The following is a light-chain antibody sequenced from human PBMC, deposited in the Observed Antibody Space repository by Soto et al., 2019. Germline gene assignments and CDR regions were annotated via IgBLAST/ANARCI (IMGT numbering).Light chain of an antibody. CDR2: LNSDGSH. J-gene: IGLJ2*01. CDR3: QTWGTGTRSVV. CDR1: SGHSSYA. Sequence: QSVLTQSPSASASLGASVKLTCTLSSGHSSYAIAWHQQQPEKGPRYLMKLNSDGSHSKGDGIPDRFSGSSSGAERYLTISSLQSEDEADYYCQTWGTGTRSVVFGGGTKVTVL. V-gene: IGLV4-69*01.